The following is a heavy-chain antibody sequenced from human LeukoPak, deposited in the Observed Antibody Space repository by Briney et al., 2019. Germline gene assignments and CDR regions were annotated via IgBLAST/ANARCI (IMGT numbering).Heavy chain of an antibody. CDR1: GASIYTYY. CDR3: TGHVVVPVIGPGMAV. CDR2: ISPNAYT. D-gene: IGHD2-21*01. J-gene: IGHJ6*02. V-gene: IGHV4-59*08. Sequence: SETLSLTCTVSGASIYTYYWSWIRRPPGKGLEWIGYISPNAYTIYTPSLNSRVTISRDTSENQFSLILSSVTAADTAVYYCTGHVVVPVIGPGMAVWAKGPRSPSP.